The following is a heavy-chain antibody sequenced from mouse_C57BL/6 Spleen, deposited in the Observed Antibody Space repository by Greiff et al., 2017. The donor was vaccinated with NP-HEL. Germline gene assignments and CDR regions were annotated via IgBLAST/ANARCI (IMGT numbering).Heavy chain of an antibody. CDR1: GYAFSSSW. Sequence: QVQLQQSGPELVKPGASVKISCKASGYAFSSSWMNWVKQRPGKGLEWIGRIYPGDGDTNYNGKFKGKATLTADKSSSTAYMQLSSLTSEDSAVYFCASFYYDDLAWFAYWGQGTLVTVSA. V-gene: IGHV1-82*01. D-gene: IGHD2-13*01. J-gene: IGHJ3*01. CDR2: IYPGDGDT. CDR3: ASFYYDDLAWFAY.